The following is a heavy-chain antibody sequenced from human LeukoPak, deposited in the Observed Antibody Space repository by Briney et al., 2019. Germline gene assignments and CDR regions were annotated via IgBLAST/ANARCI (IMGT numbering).Heavy chain of an antibody. CDR1: GCTFSSYA. V-gene: IGHV1-69*04. J-gene: IGHJ4*02. CDR2: IIPILGIA. D-gene: IGHD4-17*01. Sequence: SVNVSCKSSGCTFSSYAIRWLRQAPGQGLEWMGMIIPILGIANYAQKFQGRVTITADKSTSTAYMELSSLRSEDTAVYYCARDYGDPVVPPYYFDYWGQGTLVTVSS. CDR3: ARDYGDPVVPPYYFDY.